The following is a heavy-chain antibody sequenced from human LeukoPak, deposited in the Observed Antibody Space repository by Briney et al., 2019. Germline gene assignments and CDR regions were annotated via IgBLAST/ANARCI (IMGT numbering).Heavy chain of an antibody. D-gene: IGHD4-17*01. CDR1: GGSISSYY. V-gene: IGHV4-59*12. CDR2: IYYSGST. J-gene: IGHJ4*02. Sequence: SETLSLTCTVSGGSISSYYWSWIRHPPGKGLEWIGYIYYSGSTYYNPSLKSRVAISVDTSKNQFSLKLSSVTAADTAVYYCAREGPYGDYRTFWGQGTLVTVSS. CDR3: AREGPYGDYRTF.